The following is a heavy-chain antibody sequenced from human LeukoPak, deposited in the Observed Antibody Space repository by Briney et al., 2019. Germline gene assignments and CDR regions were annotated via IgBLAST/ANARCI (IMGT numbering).Heavy chain of an antibody. CDR2: IYSSGST. D-gene: IGHD3-22*01. J-gene: IGHJ4*02. CDR3: ARGAAYSSGSYFDN. Sequence: SETPSLTCTVSGGSMSSYYWSWIRQPPGKGLEWIGNIYSSGSTNYNPSLKSRVTISLDTSKNQFSLKLSSVTAADTAVYTCARGAAYSSGSYFDNWGQGTLVTVSS. V-gene: IGHV4-59*01. CDR1: GGSMSSYY.